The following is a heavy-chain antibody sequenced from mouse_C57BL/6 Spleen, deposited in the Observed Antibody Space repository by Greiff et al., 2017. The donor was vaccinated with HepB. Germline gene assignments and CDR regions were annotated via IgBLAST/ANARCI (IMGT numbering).Heavy chain of an antibody. CDR3: ARGHSSYWYFDV. Sequence: VQLQQSGAELVKPGASVKMSCKASGYTFTSYWITWVKQRPGQGLEWIGDIYPGSGSTNYNEKFKSKATLTVDTSSSTAYMQLSSLTSEDSAVYYCARGHSSYWYFDVWGTGTTVTVSS. D-gene: IGHD1-1*01. V-gene: IGHV1-55*01. CDR1: GYTFTSYW. CDR2: IYPGSGST. J-gene: IGHJ1*03.